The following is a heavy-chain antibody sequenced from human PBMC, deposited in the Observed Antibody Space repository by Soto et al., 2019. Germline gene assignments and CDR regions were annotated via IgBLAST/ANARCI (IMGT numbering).Heavy chain of an antibody. D-gene: IGHD6-13*01. CDR1: GGTFSSYA. CDR3: ARRIAAAGTWWFDP. CDR2: IIPIFGTA. J-gene: IGHJ5*02. Sequence: ASVKVSCKASGGTFSSYAISWVRQAPGQGLEWMGGIIPIFGTANYAQKFQGRVTITADESTSTAYMELSSLRSEVTAVYYCARRIAAAGTWWFDPWGQGTLVTVSS. V-gene: IGHV1-69*13.